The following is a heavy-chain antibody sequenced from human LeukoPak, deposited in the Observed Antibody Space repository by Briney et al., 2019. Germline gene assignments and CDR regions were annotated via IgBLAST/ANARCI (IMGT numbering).Heavy chain of an antibody. Sequence: GGPLRLSSAGSGFTFSGYWMSWGRQAPGKGLEWVANIKYDGSEKYYVDSVKGRFTISRDNAKNSLYLQMNSLRVEDTAVYYCARGRSKDYWGQGTLVTVSS. CDR2: IKYDGSEK. CDR1: GFTFSGYW. J-gene: IGHJ4*02. D-gene: IGHD3-10*01. CDR3: ARGRSKDY. V-gene: IGHV3-7*04.